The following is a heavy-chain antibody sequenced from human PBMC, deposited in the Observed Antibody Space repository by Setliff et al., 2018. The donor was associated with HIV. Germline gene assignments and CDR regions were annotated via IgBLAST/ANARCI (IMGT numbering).Heavy chain of an antibody. Sequence: PSETLSLTCTVSGGSISSGSYYWTWIRQPPGKGLEWIGSMYYRGSTYYNPSLKSRVSISADTSNNQLSLNLKYVTAADTATYYCARTWWLRSNWFDPWGQGTLVTVSS. J-gene: IGHJ5*02. CDR2: MYYRGST. D-gene: IGHD5-12*01. CDR1: GGSISSGSYY. CDR3: ARTWWLRSNWFDP. V-gene: IGHV4-39*01.